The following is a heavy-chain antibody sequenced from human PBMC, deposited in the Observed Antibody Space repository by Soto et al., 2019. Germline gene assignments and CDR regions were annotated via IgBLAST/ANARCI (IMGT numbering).Heavy chain of an antibody. CDR2: IYYSGST. Sequence: QVQLQESGPGLVKPSQTLSLTCTVSGGSISSGGYYWSWIRQHPGKGLEWIGYIYYSGSTYYNPSLKSRVTISVDTSKNQVSLKLSSVTAADTAVYYCARDQGEYYDFWSGLRPPPHMDVWGQGTTVTVSS. CDR1: GGSISSGGYY. D-gene: IGHD3-3*01. CDR3: ARDQGEYYDFWSGLRPPPHMDV. J-gene: IGHJ6*02. V-gene: IGHV4-31*03.